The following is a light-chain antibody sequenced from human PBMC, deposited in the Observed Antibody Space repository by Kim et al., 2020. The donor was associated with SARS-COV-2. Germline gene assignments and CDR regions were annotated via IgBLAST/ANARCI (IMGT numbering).Light chain of an antibody. V-gene: IGKV3-20*01. J-gene: IGKJ2*01. CDR3: QQYDNSPKYT. CDR2: GVS. CDR1: QSVTSNF. Sequence: SPGERATLSCRASQSVTSNFLAWYQQKPGQAPRLLIYGVSTRATGIPDRFSGSGSGTDFTLTISRLEPEDFAVYYCQQYDNSPKYTFGQGTKLEIK.